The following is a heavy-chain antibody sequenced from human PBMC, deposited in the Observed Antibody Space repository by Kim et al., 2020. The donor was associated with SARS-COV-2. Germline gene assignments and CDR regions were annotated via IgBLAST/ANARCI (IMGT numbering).Heavy chain of an antibody. Sequence: GGSLRLSCAASGFTFDDYAMHWVRQAPGKGLEWVSGISWHSGSIGYADSVKGRFTISRDNAKNSLYLQMNSLRAEDTALYYCAKGHYYGSDNAFDIWGQGTMVTVSS. V-gene: IGHV3-9*01. CDR3: AKGHYYGSDNAFDI. J-gene: IGHJ3*02. CDR1: GFTFDDYA. D-gene: IGHD3-10*01. CDR2: ISWHSGSI.